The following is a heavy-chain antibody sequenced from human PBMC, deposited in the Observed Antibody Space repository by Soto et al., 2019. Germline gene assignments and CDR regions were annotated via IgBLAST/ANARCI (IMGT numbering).Heavy chain of an antibody. D-gene: IGHD3-22*01. J-gene: IGHJ4*02. V-gene: IGHV4-39*01. CDR2: TYYNGNA. Sequence: SETLSLTYNVSGASLDRSNYYWDWIRQSPGKGLEWIGTTYYNGNAYYNPSLRSRVTMSVDTSKNQFSLKLMSVTAADTAVYYCARHFVAVVIKGWGYWGQGTLVTVS. CDR3: ARHFVAVVIKGWGY. CDR1: GASLDRSNYY.